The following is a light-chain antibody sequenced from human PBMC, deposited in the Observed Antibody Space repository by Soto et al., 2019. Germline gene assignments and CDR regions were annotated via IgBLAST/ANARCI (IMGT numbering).Light chain of an antibody. CDR3: QQSYIPPCT. J-gene: IGKJ4*01. V-gene: IGKV1-39*01. Sequence: QVSQTPTSLSASVGDRVPINCRANQSISCWLNWYQQKPGKAPKILIYEGSSLESRVPASFVGSGLGTEFTLTISSLQPEDFATYYCQQSYIPPCTFGGGTKVDIK. CDR2: EGS. CDR1: QSISCW.